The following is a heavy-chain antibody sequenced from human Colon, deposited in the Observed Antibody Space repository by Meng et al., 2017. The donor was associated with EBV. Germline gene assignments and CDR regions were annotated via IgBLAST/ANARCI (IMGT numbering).Heavy chain of an antibody. V-gene: IGHV4-4*02. CDR2: IYRGGGT. Sequence: QVTVQGLGPGLVGPSGTLSLTCAVAGGSISTSDWWSWVRQPPGKGLEWIGEIYRGGGTNYNPSFKSRVTISVDTSNNHFSLKLSYVTAADTAVYYCARVRVIPAAVGFDYWGQGTLVTVSS. J-gene: IGHJ4*02. CDR3: ARVRVIPAAVGFDY. CDR1: GGSISTSDW. D-gene: IGHD2-2*01.